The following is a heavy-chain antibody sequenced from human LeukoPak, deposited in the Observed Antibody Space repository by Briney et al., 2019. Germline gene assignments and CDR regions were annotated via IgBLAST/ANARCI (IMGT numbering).Heavy chain of an antibody. CDR2: ITSGSSYI. J-gene: IGHJ5*02. D-gene: IGHD6-19*01. Sequence: GGSLRLSCAASGFTFSTYSMNWFRQAPGKGLEWVSSITSGSSYIYYSDSLMGRFTISRDNSKNTLYLLMNSLRAEDTAVYYCARTYSSGVSWFDPWGQGTLVTVSS. CDR3: ARTYSSGVSWFDP. CDR1: GFTFSTYS. V-gene: IGHV3-21*04.